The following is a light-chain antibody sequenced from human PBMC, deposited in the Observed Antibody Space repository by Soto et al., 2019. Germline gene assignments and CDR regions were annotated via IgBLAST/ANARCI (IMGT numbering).Light chain of an antibody. CDR3: SSYTSSSPAIV. J-gene: IGLJ1*01. Sequence: QSVLTQPASVSGSPGQSITISCTGTSSDVGGYNYVSWYQQHPGKAPKLMIYDVSNRPPGVSNRFSGSKSGNTASLTISGLQAEDEADYYCSSYTSSSPAIVFGTGTKITVL. CDR2: DVS. V-gene: IGLV2-14*01. CDR1: SSDVGGYNY.